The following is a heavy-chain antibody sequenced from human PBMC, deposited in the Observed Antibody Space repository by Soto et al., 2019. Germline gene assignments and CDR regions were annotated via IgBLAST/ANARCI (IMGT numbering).Heavy chain of an antibody. CDR2: IYWDDDK. CDR1: GFSLSTSGVG. CDR3: APRLGYGSGSDSFDY. D-gene: IGHD3-10*01. V-gene: IGHV2-5*02. Sequence: QITLKESGPTLVKPTQTLTLTCTFSGFSLSTSGVGVGWIRQPPGKALEWLVVIYWDDDKRYSPSLKSRLTITKHTSKNQAVLKMTTMYPVGTATYYCAPRLGYGSGSDSFDYWGQGPPVTVSS. J-gene: IGHJ4*02.